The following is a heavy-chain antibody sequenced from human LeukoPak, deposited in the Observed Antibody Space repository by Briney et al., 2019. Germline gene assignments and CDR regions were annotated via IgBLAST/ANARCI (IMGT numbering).Heavy chain of an antibody. J-gene: IGHJ4*02. V-gene: IGHV1-18*01. CDR2: ISGHNDDT. CDR1: GYTFTSYA. Sequence: GASVKVSCKASGYTFTSYAISWVRQAPGQGLEWMGWISGHNDDTNYAQRLQGRVTMTTDTSTSTAYMELRSLRSDDTAVYFCARFLRAGTTITTGRDYFDYWGQGTLVTVSS. D-gene: IGHD4-11*01. CDR3: ARFLRAGTTITTGRDYFDY.